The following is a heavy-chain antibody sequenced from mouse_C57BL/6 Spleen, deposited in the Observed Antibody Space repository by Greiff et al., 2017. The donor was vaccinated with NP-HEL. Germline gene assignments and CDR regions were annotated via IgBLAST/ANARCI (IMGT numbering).Heavy chain of an antibody. J-gene: IGHJ2*01. CDR3: ARCPYDYDRYFDY. CDR2: IYPGDGDT. D-gene: IGHD2-4*01. Sequence: QVQLKQSGPELVKPGASVKISCKASGYAFSSSWMNWVKQRPGKGLEWIGRIYPGDGDTNYNGKFKGKATLTADKSSSTAYMQLSSLTSEDSAVYFCARCPYDYDRYFDYWGQGTTLTVSS. CDR1: GYAFSSSW. V-gene: IGHV1-82*01.